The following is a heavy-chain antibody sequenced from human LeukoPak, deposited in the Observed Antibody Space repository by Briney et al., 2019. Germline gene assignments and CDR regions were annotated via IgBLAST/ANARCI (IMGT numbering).Heavy chain of an antibody. V-gene: IGHV3-73*01. CDR1: GFTFSGSA. J-gene: IGHJ2*01. Sequence: GGSLRLSCAASGFTFSGSAMHWVRQASEKGLEWVGRIRSKANSYATAYAASVKGRFTISRDDSKNTAYLQMNSLKTEDTAVYYCTATVTTGWYFDLWGRGTLVTVSS. CDR3: TATVTTGWYFDL. CDR2: IRSKANSYAT. D-gene: IGHD4-17*01.